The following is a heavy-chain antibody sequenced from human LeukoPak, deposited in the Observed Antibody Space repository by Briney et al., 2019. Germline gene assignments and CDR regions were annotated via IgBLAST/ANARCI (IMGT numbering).Heavy chain of an antibody. CDR1: EFTFSTYG. D-gene: IGHD6-13*01. V-gene: IGHV3-30*18. CDR3: AKDGPSYSSSWYLDV. Sequence: GRSLRLSCAASEFTFSTYGMHWVRQAPGKGLEWVAVISYDGSNKYYADSVKGRFTISRDNSKNTLYLQMNSLRAEDTAVYYCAKDGPSYSSSWYLDVWGQGTTVTVSS. CDR2: ISYDGSNK. J-gene: IGHJ6*02.